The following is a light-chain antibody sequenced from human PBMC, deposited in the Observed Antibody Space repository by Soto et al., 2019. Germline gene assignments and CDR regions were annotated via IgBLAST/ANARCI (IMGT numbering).Light chain of an antibody. J-gene: IGLJ3*02. V-gene: IGLV1-47*01. CDR2: KTN. CDR3: ASWDDSLSGWM. CDR1: SSNIGSNY. Sequence: QLVLTQPPSASGTPGQRVTISCSGSSSNIGSNYVYWYQQLPGTTPKLLIYKTNQRPSGVPDRFSGSKSGTSGSLAISGLRSEDEADYYCASWDDSLSGWMFGGGTKVTVL.